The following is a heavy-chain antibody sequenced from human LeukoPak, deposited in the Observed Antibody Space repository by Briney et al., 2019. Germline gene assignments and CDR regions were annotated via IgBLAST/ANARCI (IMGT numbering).Heavy chain of an antibody. J-gene: IGHJ6*02. CDR1: GGTFSSYA. CDR3: ATRRRSSSSRSRYYGMDV. D-gene: IGHD6-13*01. CDR2: IIPIFGTA. V-gene: IGHV1-69*13. Sequence: SVKVSCKAPGGTFSSYAISWVRQAPGQGLEWMGGIIPIFGTANYAQKFQGRVTITADESTSTAYMELSSLRSEDTAVYYCATRRRSSSSRSRYYGMDVWGQGTTVTVSS.